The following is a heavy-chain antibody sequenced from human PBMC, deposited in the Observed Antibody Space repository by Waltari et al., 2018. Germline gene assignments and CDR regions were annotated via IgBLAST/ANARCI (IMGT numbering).Heavy chain of an antibody. CDR2: IDPSGGGT. CDR1: GYTFTSSH. D-gene: IGHD3-10*01. J-gene: IGHJ6*03. Sequence: QVQLVQSGAEVKKPGASVKVSCKASGYTFTSSHMHWVRQAPGQGLEWMGVIDPSGGGTRFAQKFQGRVTMTRDTSTSTVYMEMSSLRSEDTAVYYCARDGVQGRNYYYYMDVWGKGTTVTVSS. CDR3: ARDGVQGRNYYYYMDV. V-gene: IGHV1-46*01.